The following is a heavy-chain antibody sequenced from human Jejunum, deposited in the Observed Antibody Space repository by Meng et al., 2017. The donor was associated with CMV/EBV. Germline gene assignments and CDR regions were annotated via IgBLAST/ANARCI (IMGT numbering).Heavy chain of an antibody. J-gene: IGHJ4*02. Sequence: QLQLQLSGPGLVLPTETLSPICTVLGGSNRGSRHHWGWIRQPPGRPLEWIGSIYETGSTTYNPSLKSPVTISLDTSKNQFSLMVSSVTAADTAVYYCARDQIGGTLLGHFEHWGQGTLVTVSS. CDR1: GGSNRGSRHH. D-gene: IGHD3-16*01. CDR2: IYETGST. V-gene: IGHV4-39*07. CDR3: ARDQIGGTLLGHFEH.